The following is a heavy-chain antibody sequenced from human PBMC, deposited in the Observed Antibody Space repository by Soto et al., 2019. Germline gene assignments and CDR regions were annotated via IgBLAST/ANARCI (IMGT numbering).Heavy chain of an antibody. CDR2: INAGNGNT. D-gene: IGHD3-16*02. CDR3: TRSAISPYGGLIGPFDY. V-gene: IGHV1-3*01. J-gene: IGHJ4*02. CDR1: GYTFTSYA. Sequence: GASVKVSCKASGYTFTSYAMHWVRQAPGQRLEWMGWINAGNGNTKYSQKFQGRLTITSDTSANTVYMELSSLTSEDTALYYCTRSAISPYGGLIGPFDYWGQGNLVTVSS.